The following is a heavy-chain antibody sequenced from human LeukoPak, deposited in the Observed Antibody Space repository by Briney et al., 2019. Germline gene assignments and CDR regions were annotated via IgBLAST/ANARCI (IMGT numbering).Heavy chain of an antibody. CDR2: IYSDGNT. CDR3: ASRMTF. CDR1: GVTVSSDY. V-gene: IGHV3-53*05. D-gene: IGHD2/OR15-2a*01. Sequence: PGGSLRLSCAASGVTVSSDYMSWVRQAPGKGLEWVSVIYSDGNTYYADSVKGRFTISRDNSKNTLLLQMDSLKTEDTARYYCASRMTFGGQGTLVTVSS. J-gene: IGHJ4*02.